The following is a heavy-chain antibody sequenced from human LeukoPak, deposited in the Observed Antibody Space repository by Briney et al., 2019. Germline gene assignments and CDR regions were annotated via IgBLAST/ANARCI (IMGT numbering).Heavy chain of an antibody. CDR2: IYYSGST. V-gene: IGHV4-59*08. J-gene: IGHJ4*02. CDR3: ARRHHNWDY. CDR1: GGSISSYY. D-gene: IGHD5-24*01. Sequence: SETLSLTCTVSGGSISSYYWSWIRQPPGKGLEWIGYIYYSGSTNYNPSLKSRVTISVDTSKNQFSLKLSSVTAADTAIYYCARRHHNWDYWGQGTLVTVSS.